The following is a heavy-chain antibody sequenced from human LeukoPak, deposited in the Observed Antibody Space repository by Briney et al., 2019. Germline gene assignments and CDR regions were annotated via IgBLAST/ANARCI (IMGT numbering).Heavy chain of an antibody. J-gene: IGHJ6*02. D-gene: IGHD5-18*01. CDR3: AKDDAAMIGMEYYYYGMDV. V-gene: IGHV3-30*18. CDR1: GFTFSSYG. CDR2: ISYDGSNK. Sequence: GSLRLSCAASGFTFSSYGMHWVRQAPGKGLEWVAVISYDGSNKYYAGSVKGRFTISRDNSKNTLYLQMNSLRAEDTAVYYCAKDDAAMIGMEYYYYGMDVWGQGTTVTVSS.